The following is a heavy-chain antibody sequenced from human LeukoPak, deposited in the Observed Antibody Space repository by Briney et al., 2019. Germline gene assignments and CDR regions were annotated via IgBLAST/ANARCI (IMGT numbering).Heavy chain of an antibody. D-gene: IGHD3-22*01. J-gene: IGHJ4*02. Sequence: ASVKVSCKASGYTFTSYYIHWVRQAPGQGLEWMGIMNPSGGTTSYAQKFRGRVIITGDTSTTTVYMEMSNLSSEDTAMYYCAKSRTTSSASSDFWGQGTLVTVSS. CDR2: MNPSGGTT. CDR3: AKSRTTSSASSDF. V-gene: IGHV1-46*01. CDR1: GYTFTSYY.